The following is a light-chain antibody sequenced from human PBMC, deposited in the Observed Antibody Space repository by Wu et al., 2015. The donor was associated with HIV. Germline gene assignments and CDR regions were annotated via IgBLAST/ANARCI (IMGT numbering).Light chain of an antibody. V-gene: IGKV1-27*01. CDR3: QKYNSVPFT. J-gene: IGKJ3*01. Sequence: DIQMTQSPSSLSASVGDGITITCRASQGISNRLAWYQQKPGGVPKLLIYAASTLQSGVPSRFSGSGSGTDFTLTISNLQPEDVATYYCQKYNSVPFTFGPGTKVDI. CDR2: AAS. CDR1: QGISNR.